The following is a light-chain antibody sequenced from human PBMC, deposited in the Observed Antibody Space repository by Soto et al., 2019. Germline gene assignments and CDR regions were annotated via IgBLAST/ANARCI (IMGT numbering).Light chain of an antibody. CDR1: SGHRSYA. CDR2: LNSDGSH. Sequence: QPVLTQSPSASASLGASVKLTCTLSSGHRSYAIAWHQQQPEKGPRYLMKLNSDGSHSKGDGIPDRFSGSSSGAERYLTISSLQSEDEADYYCQTWGTGIYWVFGGGTKLTVL. J-gene: IGLJ3*02. V-gene: IGLV4-69*01. CDR3: QTWGTGIYWV.